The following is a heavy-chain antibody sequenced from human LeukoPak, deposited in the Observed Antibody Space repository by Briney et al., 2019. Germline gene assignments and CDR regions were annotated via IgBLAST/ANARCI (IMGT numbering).Heavy chain of an antibody. Sequence: SETLSLTCAVYGGSFSGCYWSWIRQPPGKGLEWIGEINHSGSTNYNPSLESRVTISVDTSKNQFSLKLSSVTAADTAVYYCARSRPRLRDAFDIWGQGTMVTVSS. CDR3: ARSRPRLRDAFDI. CDR2: INHSGST. D-gene: IGHD4-17*01. V-gene: IGHV4-34*01. J-gene: IGHJ3*02. CDR1: GGSFSGCY.